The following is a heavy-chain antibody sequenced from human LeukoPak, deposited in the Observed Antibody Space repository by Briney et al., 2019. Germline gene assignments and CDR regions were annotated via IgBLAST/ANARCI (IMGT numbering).Heavy chain of an antibody. Sequence: SETLSLTCTVSGGSIRSYYWSWMRQPPGKGLVWIGYIHYSGTTKYNPSLKSPITISVDTHKNQFYPKPSSVTTAETAVYYSARQAYDFWSGYSRPHFDYWGQGNLVTVSS. V-gene: IGHV4-59*08. D-gene: IGHD3-3*01. CDR3: ARQAYDFWSGYSRPHFDY. J-gene: IGHJ4*02. CDR1: GGSIRSYY. CDR2: IHYSGTT.